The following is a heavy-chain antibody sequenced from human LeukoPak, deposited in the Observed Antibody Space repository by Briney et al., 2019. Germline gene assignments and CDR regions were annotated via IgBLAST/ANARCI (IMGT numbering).Heavy chain of an antibody. J-gene: IGHJ4*02. CDR3: ARGFRGDNFDY. D-gene: IGHD7-27*01. Sequence: SETLSLTCTVSGGSISSTSYYWGWIRQPPETGLEWIGSIYYSGSTYYNPSLKSRVTISVDTSKNQFSLKLSSVTAADTAVYFCARGFRGDNFDYWGQGTLVTVSS. CDR2: IYYSGST. V-gene: IGHV4-39*07. CDR1: GGSISSTSYY.